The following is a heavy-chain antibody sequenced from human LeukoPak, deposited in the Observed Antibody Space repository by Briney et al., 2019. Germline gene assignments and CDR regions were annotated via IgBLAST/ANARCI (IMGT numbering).Heavy chain of an antibody. CDR3: ARGLTSLNWFDP. CDR1: GRSISRGGYS. D-gene: IGHD4/OR15-4a*01. Sequence: PSETLSLTCAVSGRSISRGGYSWSWIRQPPGKGREWIGYIYHSGSTYYNPSLKSRVTISVDRSKNQYSLKLSSVTAADTAVYYCARGLTSLNWFDPWGQGTLVTVSS. J-gene: IGHJ5*02. V-gene: IGHV4-30-2*01. CDR2: IYHSGST.